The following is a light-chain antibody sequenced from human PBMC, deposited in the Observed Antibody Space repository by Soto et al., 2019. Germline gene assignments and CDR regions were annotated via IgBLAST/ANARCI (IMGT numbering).Light chain of an antibody. Sequence: EIALTQSPGTLSLSPGERATLSCRASQSVRSNLAWYQQKPGQSPRLLIYGASTRATGIPARFSGSGSGTEFTLTISSLQSEDFAVYYCQQYNNWPPITFGQGTKVDIK. CDR2: GAS. V-gene: IGKV3-15*01. J-gene: IGKJ1*01. CDR1: QSVRSN. CDR3: QQYNNWPPIT.